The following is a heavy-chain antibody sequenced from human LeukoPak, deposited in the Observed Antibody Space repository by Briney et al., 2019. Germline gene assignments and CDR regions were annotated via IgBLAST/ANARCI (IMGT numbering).Heavy chain of an antibody. CDR1: GFTFSSYW. CDR2: INTDGSST. D-gene: IGHD3-10*01. CDR3: VCDYYYGSGSYYRNY. J-gene: IGHJ4*02. V-gene: IGHV3-74*01. Sequence: GGSLRLSCAASGFTFSSYWMHWVRQAPGKGLVWVSRINTDGSSTSYADSVKGRFTISRDNSKNTLYLQMNSLRAEDTAVYYCVCDYYYGSGSYYRNYWGQGTLVTVSS.